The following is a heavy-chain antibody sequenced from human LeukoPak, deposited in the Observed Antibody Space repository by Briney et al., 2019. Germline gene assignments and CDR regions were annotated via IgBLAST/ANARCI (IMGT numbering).Heavy chain of an antibody. J-gene: IGHJ4*02. CDR3: ARPAFWSGPTNLFDY. Sequence: GESLKISCKGSGYIFTNYWIGLVRQMPGKGLEWRGIIYPGDSDTRYIPSFQGQVTISADKSISTAYLQWSSLKAPDTGMYSCARPAFWSGPTNLFDYWGQGTLVTVSS. V-gene: IGHV5-51*01. CDR2: IYPGDSDT. CDR1: GYIFTNYW. D-gene: IGHD3-3*01.